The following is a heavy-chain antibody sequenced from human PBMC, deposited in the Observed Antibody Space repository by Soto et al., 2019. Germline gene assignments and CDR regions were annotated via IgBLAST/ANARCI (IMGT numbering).Heavy chain of an antibody. CDR2: ISAYNGNT. V-gene: IGHV1-18*01. D-gene: IGHD3-16*01. J-gene: IGHJ4*02. CDR1: GYTFTNFG. CDR3: ARGGTPIGC. Sequence: QVQLVQSGAEVKKPGASVKVSCKASGYTFTNFGISWVRQAPGQGLEWMGWISAYNGNTNYAQKFQGRVTMTTDTPTRTAYMDPRGLRSENTAVYYCARGGTPIGCWGQGTLVTVS.